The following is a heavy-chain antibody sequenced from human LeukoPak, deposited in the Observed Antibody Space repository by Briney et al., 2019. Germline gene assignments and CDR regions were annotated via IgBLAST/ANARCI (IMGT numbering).Heavy chain of an antibody. D-gene: IGHD6-19*01. CDR1: GYTFTSYG. Sequence: ASVKVSCKASGYTFTSYGISWVRQAAGQGLEWMGWISAYNGNTNYAQKLQGRVTMTTDTSTSTAYMELRSLRSDDTAVYYCARDHNQWLVRYYYYSMDVWGQGTTVTVSS. CDR3: ARDHNQWLVRYYYYSMDV. J-gene: IGHJ6*02. CDR2: ISAYNGNT. V-gene: IGHV1-18*01.